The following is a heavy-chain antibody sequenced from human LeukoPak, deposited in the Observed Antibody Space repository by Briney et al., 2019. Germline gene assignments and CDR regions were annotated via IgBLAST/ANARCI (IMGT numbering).Heavy chain of an antibody. J-gene: IGHJ4*02. D-gene: IGHD3-10*01. CDR3: AKRGVVIRVILVGFHKEAYYFDS. V-gene: IGHV3-23*01. CDR2: LSGSGGGT. Sequence: GGSLRLSCAVSGITLSNYGMSWVRQAPGKGLEWVAGLSGSGGGTNYADSVKGRFTISRDNAKNTLYLQMYSLRAEDTAVYFCAKRGVVIRVILVGFHKEAYYFDSWGQGALVTVSS. CDR1: GITLSNYG.